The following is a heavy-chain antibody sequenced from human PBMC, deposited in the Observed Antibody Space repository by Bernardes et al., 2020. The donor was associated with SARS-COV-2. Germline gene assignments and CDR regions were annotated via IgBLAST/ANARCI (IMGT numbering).Heavy chain of an antibody. CDR2: IRSKAYGGTT. D-gene: IGHD4-17*01. V-gene: IGHV3-49*04. Sequence: GGSLRLSCTASGFTFGDYAMSWVRQAPGKGLEWVGFIRSKAYGGTTEYAASVKGRFTISRDDSKSIADLQMNSLKTEDTAVYYCTRDAGTTVTTWAGAFDIWGQGTMVTVSS. CDR3: TRDAGTTVTTWAGAFDI. J-gene: IGHJ3*02. CDR1: GFTFGDYA.